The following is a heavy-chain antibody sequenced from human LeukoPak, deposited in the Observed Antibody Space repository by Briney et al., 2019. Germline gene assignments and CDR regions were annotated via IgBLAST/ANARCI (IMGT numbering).Heavy chain of an antibody. CDR1: GFTFSSYS. Sequence: GGSLRLSCVASGFTFSSYSMNWVRQAPGEGLEWVSYISSSGSTIYYADSVKGRFTTSRDNAKNSLYLQMNSLRAEDTAVYYCAELGITMIGGVWGKGTTVTISS. J-gene: IGHJ6*04. V-gene: IGHV3-48*04. CDR2: ISSSGSTI. CDR3: AELGITMIGGV. D-gene: IGHD3-10*02.